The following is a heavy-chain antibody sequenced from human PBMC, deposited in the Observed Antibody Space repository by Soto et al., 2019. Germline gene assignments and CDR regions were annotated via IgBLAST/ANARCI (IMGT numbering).Heavy chain of an antibody. CDR3: ARQGSGSGTGYYYYYYVDV. Sequence: ASVKVYCHASGYTFTGHYMHWVRQAPGQGREWMGGINPNSGGTNYTQKFQGWVTMTRDTSISTAYMELSRLRSDDTAVYYCARQGSGSGTGYYYYYYVDVRGKGTTVTVSS. CDR2: INPNSGGT. CDR1: GYTFTGHY. V-gene: IGHV1-2*04. J-gene: IGHJ6*03. D-gene: IGHD6-19*01.